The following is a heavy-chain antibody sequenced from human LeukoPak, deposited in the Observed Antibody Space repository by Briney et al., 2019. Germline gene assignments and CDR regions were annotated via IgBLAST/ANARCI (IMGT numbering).Heavy chain of an antibody. CDR3: ARSGLSRFGF. CDR1: GFTFSSYA. CDR2: FSFNGEST. D-gene: IGHD2/OR15-2a*01. V-gene: IGHV3-23*01. Sequence: GGSLRLSCAASGFTFSSYAMTWVRQAPGKGLEWVSSFSFNGESTYYADSVKGRFTISRDNSRNTLYLQMNSLRAEDTAVYYCARSGLSRFGFWGQGTLVTVSS. J-gene: IGHJ4*02.